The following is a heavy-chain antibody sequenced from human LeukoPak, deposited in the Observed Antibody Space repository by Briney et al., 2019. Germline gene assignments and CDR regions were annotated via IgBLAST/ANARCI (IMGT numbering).Heavy chain of an antibody. V-gene: IGHV1-46*01. J-gene: IGHJ4*02. D-gene: IGHD2-21*02. CDR1: GYTFTSYD. CDR2: INPSGGST. CDR3: ASSIVVVTGRFDY. Sequence: ASVKVSCKASGYTFTSYDMHWVRQAPGQGLEWMGIINPSGGSTSYAQKFQGRVTMTRDTSTSTVYMELSSLTSEDTAVYYCASSIVVVTGRFDYWGQGTLVTVSS.